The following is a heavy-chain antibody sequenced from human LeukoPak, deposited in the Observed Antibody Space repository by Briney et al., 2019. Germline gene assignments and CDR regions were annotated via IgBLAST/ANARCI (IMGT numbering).Heavy chain of an antibody. J-gene: IGHJ4*02. CDR2: LSGSGGST. CDR1: GFTFSNHA. Sequence: GGSLRLSCAASGFTFSNHAMNWVRQGPGKGLEWVSVLSGSGGSTYYADSVKGRFTVSRDNSKTTLYLQMNSLRADDTAVYYCAKGGPTGSNYFDFWGQGTLVTVSS. D-gene: IGHD1-26*01. V-gene: IGHV3-23*01. CDR3: AKGGPTGSNYFDF.